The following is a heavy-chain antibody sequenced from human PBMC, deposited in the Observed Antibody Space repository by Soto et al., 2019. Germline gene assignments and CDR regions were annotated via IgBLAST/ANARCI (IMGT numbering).Heavy chain of an antibody. J-gene: IGHJ4*02. CDR2: IYPGDSDT. CDR3: ERMMAESGTAFDY. V-gene: IGHV5-51*01. CDR1: GYSFISSW. Sequence: PGESLKISCQASGYSFISSWIGWVRQMPGKGLEWMGIIYPGDSDTRYSPSFQGQVTISADKSTSTAYLQWSSLKASDTATYYCERMMAESGTAFDYWGQGALVTVSS. D-gene: IGHD1-26*01.